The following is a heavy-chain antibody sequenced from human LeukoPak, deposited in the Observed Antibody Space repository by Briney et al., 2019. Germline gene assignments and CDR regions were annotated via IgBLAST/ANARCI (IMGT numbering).Heavy chain of an antibody. D-gene: IGHD2-2*02. Sequence: PGGSLRLSCAASGFTVSSNYMSWVRQAPGKGLEWVSGTSGGGGDTSYADSVKGRFTISRDNSKNTLYLHMNSLRAEDTAVYYCAKAGIVVVPAVISVYYFDYWGQGTLVTVSS. V-gene: IGHV3-23*01. CDR3: AKAGIVVVPAVISVYYFDY. CDR1: GFTVSSNY. J-gene: IGHJ4*02. CDR2: TSGGGGDT.